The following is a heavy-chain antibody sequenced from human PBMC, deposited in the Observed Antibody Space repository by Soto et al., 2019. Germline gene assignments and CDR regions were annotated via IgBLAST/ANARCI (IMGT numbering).Heavy chain of an antibody. D-gene: IGHD1-26*01. CDR3: ASERLIVDRNYYYYMDV. V-gene: IGHV3-33*01. CDR2: IWYDGSNK. CDR1: GFTFSSYG. J-gene: IGHJ6*03. Sequence: GGSLRLSCAASGFTFSSYGMHWVRQAPGKGLEWVAVIWYDGSNKYYADSVKGRFTISRDNSKNTLYLQMNSLRAEDAAVYYCASERLIVDRNYYYYMDVWGKGTPVTVSS.